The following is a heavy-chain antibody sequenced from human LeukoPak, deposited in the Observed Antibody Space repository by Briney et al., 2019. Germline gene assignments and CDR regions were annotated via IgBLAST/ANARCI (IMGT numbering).Heavy chain of an antibody. V-gene: IGHV3-48*01. Sequence: GWSLRLSCAASGFTFSSYSMHWVPQAPGKGLEWVSYISSSSSTIYYADSVKGRFTISRDNAKNSLYLQMNSLRAEETAVYYCARDVLRSPPPNWFDPWGQGTLVTVSS. J-gene: IGHJ5*02. CDR2: ISSSSSTI. CDR1: GFTFSSYS. CDR3: ARDVLRSPPPNWFDP. D-gene: IGHD5/OR15-5a*01.